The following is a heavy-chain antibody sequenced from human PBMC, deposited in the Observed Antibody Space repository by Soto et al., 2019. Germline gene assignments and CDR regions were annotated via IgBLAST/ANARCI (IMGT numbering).Heavy chain of an antibody. V-gene: IGHV4-30-4*01. Sequence: SSETLSLTCSVSGDSISTVDYFWAWIRQPPGQALEYIGYIYKSTTTYYNPSFESRVAISLYTSKSQFSLTVTSVTAADTAVYFCARGRYCLTGRCFPNWFDSWGQGTLVT. CDR1: GDSISTVDYF. J-gene: IGHJ5*01. CDR2: IYKSTTT. D-gene: IGHD2-15*01. CDR3: ARGRYCLTGRCFPNWFDS.